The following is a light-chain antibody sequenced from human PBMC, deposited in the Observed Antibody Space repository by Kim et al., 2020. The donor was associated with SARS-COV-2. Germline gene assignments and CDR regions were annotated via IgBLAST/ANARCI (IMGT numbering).Light chain of an antibody. CDR3: NSYTTNNTWV. J-gene: IGLJ2*01. V-gene: IGLV2-18*02. CDR2: EVN. Sequence: GESVPISCTGSSSDIGNYNRVSWYQQPPGAVPKLMIYEVNNRPSGVPDRFSASKSGNTASLTISGLQTEDEADYYCNSYTTNNTWVFGGGTQLTVL. CDR1: SSDIGNYNR.